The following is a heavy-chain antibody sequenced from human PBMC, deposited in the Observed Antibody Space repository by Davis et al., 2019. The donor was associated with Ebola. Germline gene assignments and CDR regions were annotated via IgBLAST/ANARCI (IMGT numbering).Heavy chain of an antibody. J-gene: IGHJ6*02. CDR2: INPNSGGT. CDR1: GYTFTGYY. D-gene: IGHD1-7*01. CDR3: ARDHVTGTTGNYYGMDV. V-gene: IGHV1-2*02. Sequence: AASVKVSCKASGYTFTGYYMHWVRQAPGQGLEWMGWINPNSGGTNYAQKLQGRVTMTTDTSTSTAYMELRSLRSDDTAVYYCARDHVTGTTGNYYGMDVWGQGTTVTVSS.